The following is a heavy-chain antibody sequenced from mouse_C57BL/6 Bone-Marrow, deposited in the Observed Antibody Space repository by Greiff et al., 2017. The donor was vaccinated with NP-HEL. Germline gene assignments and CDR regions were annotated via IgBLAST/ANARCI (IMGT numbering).Heavy chain of an antibody. D-gene: IGHD1-2*01. V-gene: IGHV1-81*01. CDR2: IYPRSGNT. J-gene: IGHJ1*03. CDR3: ARRAELLRPVGYFEV. Sequence: QVQLQQSGAELARPGASVKLSCKASGYTFTSYGISWVKQRTGQGLEWIGEIYPRSGNTYYNEKFKGKATLTADKSSSTAYMELRSLTSEDSAVYFCARRAELLRPVGYFEVWGTGTTVTVSA. CDR1: GYTFTSYG.